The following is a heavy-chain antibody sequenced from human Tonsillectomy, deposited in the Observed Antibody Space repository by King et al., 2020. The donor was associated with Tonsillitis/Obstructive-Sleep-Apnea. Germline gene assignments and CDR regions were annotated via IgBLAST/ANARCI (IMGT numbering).Heavy chain of an antibody. V-gene: IGHV4-39*01. Sequence: QLQESGPGLVKPSETLSLTCTVSGGSTGSSSYYWGWIRQSPGKGLEWIGSIYYDGTTYYNPSLKSRVTISVDTSKNQFSLRLTSVTAADTAVYYCARHVDYTKTYSYCMEVWGKGTPVTVSS. CDR2: IYYDGTT. CDR1: GGSTGSSSYY. CDR3: ARHVDYTKTYSYCMEV. D-gene: IGHD4-11*01. J-gene: IGHJ6*03.